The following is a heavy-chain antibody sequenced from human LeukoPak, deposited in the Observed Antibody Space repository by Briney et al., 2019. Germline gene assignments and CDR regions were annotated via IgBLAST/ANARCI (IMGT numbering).Heavy chain of an antibody. Sequence: SVKVSCKASGGTFSSYAISWVRQAPGQGLEWMGGIIPTFGTANYAQKFQDRVTITADESTSTAYMELSSLRSEDTAVYYCARDKRIPAAISYYYYYYMDVWGKGTTVTVSS. J-gene: IGHJ6*03. V-gene: IGHV1-69*01. CDR3: ARDKRIPAAISYYYYYYMDV. CDR1: GGTFSSYA. CDR2: IIPTFGTA. D-gene: IGHD2-2*02.